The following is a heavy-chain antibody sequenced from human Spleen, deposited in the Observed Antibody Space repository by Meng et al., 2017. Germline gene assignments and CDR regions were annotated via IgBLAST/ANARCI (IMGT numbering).Heavy chain of an antibody. Sequence: SLKISCVASGFTFDDYGMQWVRQTPGKGLEWVSGISWNSGSIAYANSVKGRFTISRDNAKKSLYLQMNSLRADDTAVYYCAKGPYYYDGSVYHWRGLDVWGQGTTVTGSS. CDR3: AKGPYYYDGSVYHWRGLDV. V-gene: IGHV3-9*01. D-gene: IGHD3-22*01. J-gene: IGHJ6*01. CDR1: GFTFDDYG. CDR2: ISWNSGSI.